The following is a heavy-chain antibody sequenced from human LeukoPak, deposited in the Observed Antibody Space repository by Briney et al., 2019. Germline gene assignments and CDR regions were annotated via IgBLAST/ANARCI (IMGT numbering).Heavy chain of an antibody. V-gene: IGHV5-51*01. Sequence: GESLKISCKGSGYSFTGYWIAWVRQMPGKGLEWMGIIYPGDSDTRNSPSFQGQVTISADKSISTAYLQWSSLKASDTAMYYCARHYDSTKSFDYWGQGTLVTVSS. CDR1: GYSFTGYW. J-gene: IGHJ4*02. D-gene: IGHD3-22*01. CDR2: IYPGDSDT. CDR3: ARHYDSTKSFDY.